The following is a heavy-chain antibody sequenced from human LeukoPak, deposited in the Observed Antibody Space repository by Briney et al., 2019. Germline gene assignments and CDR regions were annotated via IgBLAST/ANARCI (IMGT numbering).Heavy chain of an antibody. V-gene: IGHV3-23*01. CDR1: GFTFSSYA. Sequence: PGGSLRLSCAASGFTFSSYAMNWVRQAPGKGLEWVSGISGNGGTTFYADSVKGRFTISRDNSKNTLYLQMNSLRAEDTAVYYCAKVRSDSSGWAYYYYGMDVWGQGTTVTVSS. J-gene: IGHJ6*02. CDR2: ISGNGGTT. CDR3: AKVRSDSSGWAYYYYGMDV. D-gene: IGHD6-19*01.